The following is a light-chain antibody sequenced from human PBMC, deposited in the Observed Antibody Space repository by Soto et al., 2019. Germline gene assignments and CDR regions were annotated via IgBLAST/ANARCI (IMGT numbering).Light chain of an antibody. CDR2: DAS. CDR3: CSYAASYTLV. Sequence: QSALTQPRSVSASPGQSVTISCTGTSSNVGGYNYVSWYQQNPGKAPKLMIYDASKRPPGVPDRFSGSKSGNAASLTISGLQAEDEADYDCCSYAASYTLVFGGGTNLTVL. J-gene: IGLJ2*01. CDR1: SSNVGGYNY. V-gene: IGLV2-11*01.